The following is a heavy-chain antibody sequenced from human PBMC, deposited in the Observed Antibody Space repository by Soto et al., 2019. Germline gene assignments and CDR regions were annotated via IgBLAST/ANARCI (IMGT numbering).Heavy chain of an antibody. V-gene: IGHV1-18*01. J-gene: IGHJ5*02. Sequence: QVQLVQSGAEVKKPGASVRVSCKASGYSFSTYGISWVRQAPGQGLEWMGWISAYNNKTNYAQKLQGRLTMTTDTSTSTAYMELRSLRSDDTAVYYCARNNGRITIVRRFDPWGQGTLVTVSS. CDR3: ARNNGRITIVRRFDP. CDR1: GYSFSTYG. CDR2: ISAYNNKT. D-gene: IGHD3-10*01.